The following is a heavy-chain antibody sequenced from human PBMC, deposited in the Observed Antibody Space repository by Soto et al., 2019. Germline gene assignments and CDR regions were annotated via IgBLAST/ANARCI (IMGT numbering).Heavy chain of an antibody. Sequence: QGQLVQSGGEVKKPGASVKVSCKASGYTFTSNGISWVRQAPGQGLEWMGWISGYNGDTDYAQKFQGRGTMTTDTSTSTAYMEVRSLTPDDTAVYYCARDKPQQIVGYNYYYGLDVWGQGTTVTVSS. D-gene: IGHD6-6*01. V-gene: IGHV1-18*04. CDR2: ISGYNGDT. CDR3: ARDKPQQIVGYNYYYGLDV. J-gene: IGHJ6*02. CDR1: GYTFTSNG.